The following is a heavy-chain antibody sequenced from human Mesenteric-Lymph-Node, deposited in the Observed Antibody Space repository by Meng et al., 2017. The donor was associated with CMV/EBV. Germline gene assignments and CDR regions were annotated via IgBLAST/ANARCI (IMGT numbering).Heavy chain of an antibody. CDR2: ISPHDKNI. CDR1: GFNFISYS. V-gene: IGHV3-21*01. Sequence: GESLKISCIASGFNFISYSFNWVRQAPGKGLEWVSYISPHDKNIYYADSVRGRFTVSRDNAKNSLYLQMNSLRAEDTAVYYCAREGKYYDILTGYYRWNWFDPWGQGTLVTVSS. CDR3: AREGKYYDILTGYYRWNWFDP. D-gene: IGHD3-9*01. J-gene: IGHJ5*02.